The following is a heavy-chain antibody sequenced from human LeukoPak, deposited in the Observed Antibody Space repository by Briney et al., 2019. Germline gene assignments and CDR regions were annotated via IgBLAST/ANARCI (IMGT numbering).Heavy chain of an antibody. V-gene: IGHV3-7*01. CDR1: GFPFSGYW. J-gene: IGHJ4*02. CDR3: SGSLDY. Sequence: GGSLRLSCAASGFPFSGYWMDWVRQAPGKGMEWVANIKQDGSEEYYADPVKGRFTISRDNAKNSLYLQMNSLRAEDTAVYYCSGSLDYWGQGALVTVSS. CDR2: IKQDGSEE.